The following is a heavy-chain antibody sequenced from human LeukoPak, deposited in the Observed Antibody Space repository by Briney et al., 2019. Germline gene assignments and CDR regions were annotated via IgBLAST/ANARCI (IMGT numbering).Heavy chain of an antibody. J-gene: IGHJ4*02. CDR1: GFTFSSYA. V-gene: IGHV3-23*01. Sequence: GGSLRLSCAASGFTFSSYAMSWVRQAPGKGLEWVSAISGSGGSTYYADSVKGRFTISRDNSKNTLYLQMNSLRAEDTAVYYCATNYGYSSGWYLDYWGQGTLVTVSS. D-gene: IGHD6-19*01. CDR2: ISGSGGST. CDR3: ATNYGYSSGWYLDY.